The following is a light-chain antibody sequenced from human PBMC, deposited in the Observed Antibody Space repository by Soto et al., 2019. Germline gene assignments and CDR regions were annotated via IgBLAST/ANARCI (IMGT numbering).Light chain of an antibody. V-gene: IGKV2-28*01. J-gene: IGKJ5*01. CDR2: LGS. Sequence: DIVMTQSPLYLTVTPGEPASISCRASHSLLYSDGYNYVDWYLQKPGQSPQLLVYLGSNRASGVTDRFSGSGSGTDFTLKISRVEAEDVGLYYCMQALQTPNTVGPVTRLDIK. CDR1: HSLLYSDGYNY. CDR3: MQALQTPNT.